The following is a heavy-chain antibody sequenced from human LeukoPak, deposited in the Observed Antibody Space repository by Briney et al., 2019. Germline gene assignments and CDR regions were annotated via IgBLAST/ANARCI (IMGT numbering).Heavy chain of an antibody. D-gene: IGHD6-6*01. CDR3: AKDPVEAVEQLVVNWFDP. CDR1: GFTFSSYA. CDR2: ISGSGGST. J-gene: IGHJ5*02. Sequence: QSGGSLRLSCAASGFTFSSYAMSWVRQAPGKGLEWVSAISGSGGSTYYADSVKGRFTISRDNSKNTLYLQMNSLRAEDTAVYYCAKDPVEAVEQLVVNWFDPWGQGTLVTVSS. V-gene: IGHV3-23*01.